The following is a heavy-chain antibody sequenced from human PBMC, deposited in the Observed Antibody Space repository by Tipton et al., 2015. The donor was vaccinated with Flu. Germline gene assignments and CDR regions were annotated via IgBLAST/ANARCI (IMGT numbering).Heavy chain of an antibody. D-gene: IGHD3-22*01. CDR3: AKDRLNYYDSSGYHDY. Sequence: SLRLSCAASGFTFSSYAMSWVRQAPGKGLEWVSAISGSGGSTYYADSVKGRITISRDNSKNTLYLQMNSLRAEDTAVYYCAKDRLNYYDSSGYHDYWGQGTLVPVSS. CDR1: GFTFSSYA. V-gene: IGHV3-23*01. J-gene: IGHJ4*02. CDR2: ISGSGGST.